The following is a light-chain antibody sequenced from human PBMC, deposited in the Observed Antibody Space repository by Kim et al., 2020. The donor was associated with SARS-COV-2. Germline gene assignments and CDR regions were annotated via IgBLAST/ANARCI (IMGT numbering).Light chain of an antibody. J-gene: IGLJ1*01. CDR2: EVS. V-gene: IGLV2-8*01. CDR1: SSDVGGYNY. CDR3: SSYAGNKYV. Sequence: QSALTQPPSASGSPGQSVTISCTGTSSDVGGYNYVSWYQQHPGKAPKLMISEVSKRPSGVPDRFSGSKSGNTASLTVSGLQAEDEADYYCSSYAGNKYVFGTGTKVTVL.